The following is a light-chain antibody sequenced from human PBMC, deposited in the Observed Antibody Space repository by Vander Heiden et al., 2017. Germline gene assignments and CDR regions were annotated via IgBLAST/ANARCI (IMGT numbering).Light chain of an antibody. Sequence: EIVLTQSPGTLSLSPGERAPLSCRASQIVSSSYLAWYQQKPGQAPRLLMYAASSRATGIPDRFSGSGSGTDFTLTISRLEPEDFAVYYCQQYGSSPGTFGQGTKLEIK. CDR3: QQYGSSPGT. J-gene: IGKJ2*01. V-gene: IGKV3-20*01. CDR1: QIVSSSY. CDR2: AAS.